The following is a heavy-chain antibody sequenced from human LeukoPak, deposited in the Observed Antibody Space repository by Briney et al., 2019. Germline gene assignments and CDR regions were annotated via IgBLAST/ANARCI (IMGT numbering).Heavy chain of an antibody. CDR3: AEGGFGALLPFDP. CDR2: ISWDGGST. J-gene: IGHJ5*02. D-gene: IGHD3-16*01. Sequence: PGGSLRLSCAASGFTFDDYTMPWVRQAPGKGLEWVSLISWDGGSTYYADSVKGRFTISRDNSKNSLYLQMNSLRTEDTALYYCAEGGFGALLPFDPWGQGTLVTVSS. V-gene: IGHV3-43*01. CDR1: GFTFDDYT.